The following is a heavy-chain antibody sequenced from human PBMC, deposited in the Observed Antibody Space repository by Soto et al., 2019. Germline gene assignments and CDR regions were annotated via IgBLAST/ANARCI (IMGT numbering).Heavy chain of an antibody. CDR1: GFTFSGSA. Sequence: GGSLRLSCAASGFTFSGSAMHWVRQASGKGLEWVGRIRSKANSYATAYAASVKGRFTISRDDSKNTAYLQMNSLKTEDTAVYYCTRGYSSGWYLPLYNWFDPWGQGTLVTVSS. D-gene: IGHD6-19*01. CDR3: TRGYSSGWYLPLYNWFDP. V-gene: IGHV3-73*01. CDR2: IRSKANSYAT. J-gene: IGHJ5*02.